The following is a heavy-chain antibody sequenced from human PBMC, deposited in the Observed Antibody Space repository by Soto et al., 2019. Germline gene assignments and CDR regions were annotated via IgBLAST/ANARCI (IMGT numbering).Heavy chain of an antibody. CDR1: GFTFSGYG. J-gene: IGHJ4*02. CDR3: AKERDYDFDY. D-gene: IGHD4-17*01. Sequence: QVQLVESGGGVVQPGRSLRLSCAASGFTFSGYGMHWVRQAPGKGLEWVASISYDGSNNYYADSLKGRFTISSDSSKNTLYLQMNSLRAEDTAVYYCAKERDYDFDYWGQGTLVTVSS. CDR2: ISYDGSNN. V-gene: IGHV3-30*18.